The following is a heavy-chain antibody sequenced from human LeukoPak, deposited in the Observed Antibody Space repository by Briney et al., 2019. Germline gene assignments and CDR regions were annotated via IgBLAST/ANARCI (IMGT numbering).Heavy chain of an antibody. CDR2: ISSSSSYI. J-gene: IGHJ4*02. CDR3: ARDSKGDYYDSSGYYDY. Sequence: GGSLRLSCAASGFTFSSYSMNWVRQAPGKGLEWVSSISSSSSYIYYADSVKGRFTISRDNAKNSLYLQMNSLRAEDTAVYYCARDSKGDYYDSSGYYDYWGQGTLVTVSS. V-gene: IGHV3-21*04. D-gene: IGHD3-22*01. CDR1: GFTFSSYS.